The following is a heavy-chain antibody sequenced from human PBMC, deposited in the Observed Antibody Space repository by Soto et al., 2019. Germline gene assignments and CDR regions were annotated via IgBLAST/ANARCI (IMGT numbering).Heavy chain of an antibody. CDR1: GDSISSGGYS. CDR2: IYHSGGT. V-gene: IGHV4-30-2*01. Sequence: QLQLQESGSGLVKPSQTLSLTCAVSGDSISSGGYSWNWIRQPPGKGLEWIGYIYHSGGTDYNPSLKSRVTITVDSSNNPCSLKLSSVTAADTAVYYWAGDSRSGYYLDYWGQGTLVTVSS. CDR3: AGDSRSGYYLDY. D-gene: IGHD3-22*01. J-gene: IGHJ4*02.